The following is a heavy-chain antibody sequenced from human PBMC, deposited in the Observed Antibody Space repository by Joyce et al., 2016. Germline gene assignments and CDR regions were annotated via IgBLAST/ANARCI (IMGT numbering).Heavy chain of an antibody. D-gene: IGHD3-22*01. CDR1: GYIFTTYG. CDR2: ITAHHGNT. V-gene: IGHV1-18*01. CDR3: ARDIHYYNSSGYYWGAFDI. J-gene: IGHJ3*02. Sequence: QVQLVQSGSEVKKPGASVEVSCKASGYIFTTYGISWVRQAPGQGFEWMGWITAHHGNTKYAQKCQGRVTMTRDTSTSTAYMELESLRSDDTAVYYCARDIHYYNSSGYYWGAFDIWGQGTMVSVSS.